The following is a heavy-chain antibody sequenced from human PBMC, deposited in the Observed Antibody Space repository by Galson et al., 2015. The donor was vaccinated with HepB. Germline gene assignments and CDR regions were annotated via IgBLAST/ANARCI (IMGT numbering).Heavy chain of an antibody. Sequence: ETLSLTCSVSGGSISSYYWSWIRQPPGKGLEWIGFIYYRGNTNYNPSLKSRVTISVDTSKNHFSLRLTSMTAADTAVYYCARERGFYTPGGFDFWGQGTLVTVSS. CDR1: GGSISSYY. CDR2: IYYRGNT. D-gene: IGHD3-16*01. CDR3: ARERGFYTPGGFDF. V-gene: IGHV4-59*01. J-gene: IGHJ4*02.